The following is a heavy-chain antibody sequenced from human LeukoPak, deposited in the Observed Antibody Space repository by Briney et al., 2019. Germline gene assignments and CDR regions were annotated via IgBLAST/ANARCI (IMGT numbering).Heavy chain of an antibody. CDR3: ARDDFWSGYRVFDI. J-gene: IGHJ3*02. Sequence: SETLSLTCTVSGGSISSYYWNWIRQPAGKGLEWIGRIYTSGSTNYNPSLKSRVTMSVDTSKNQFSLKLSSVTAADTAVYYCARDDFWSGYRVFDIWGQGTMVTVSS. CDR2: IYTSGST. CDR1: GGSISSYY. D-gene: IGHD3-3*01. V-gene: IGHV4-4*07.